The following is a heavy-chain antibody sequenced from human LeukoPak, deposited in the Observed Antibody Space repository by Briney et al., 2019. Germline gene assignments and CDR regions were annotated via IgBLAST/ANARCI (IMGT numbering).Heavy chain of an antibody. J-gene: IGHJ4*02. Sequence: GSLRLSCAASGFTFSSYAMSWVRQAPGKGLEWVSAISGSGGSTYYADSVKGRFTISRDNSKNTLYLQMNSLRAEDTAVYYCAKLKGSSGYYAPGFDYWGQGTLVTVSS. CDR1: GFTFSSYA. V-gene: IGHV3-23*01. CDR2: ISGSGGST. D-gene: IGHD3-22*01. CDR3: AKLKGSSGYYAPGFDY.